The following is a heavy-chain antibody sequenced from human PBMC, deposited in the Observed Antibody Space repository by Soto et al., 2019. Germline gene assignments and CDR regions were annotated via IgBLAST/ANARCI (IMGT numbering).Heavy chain of an antibody. J-gene: IGHJ6*02. Sequence: QVQLVQSGAEVKKPESSVKVSCKASGGTFSSYAISWVRQAPGQGLEWMGGIIPIFGTANYAQKFQGRVTITADESTSTAYMELSSLRSEDTAVYYCASPPPHHYYYGMDVWGQGTTVTVSS. CDR3: ASPPPHHYYYGMDV. CDR2: IIPIFGTA. V-gene: IGHV1-69*12. CDR1: GGTFSSYA.